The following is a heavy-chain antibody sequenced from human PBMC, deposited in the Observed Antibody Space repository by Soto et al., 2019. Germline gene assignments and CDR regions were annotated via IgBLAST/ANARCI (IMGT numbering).Heavy chain of an antibody. V-gene: IGHV4-59*01. CDR1: GGSISSYY. Sequence: QVQLQESGPGLVKPSETLSLTCTVSGGSISSYYWSRIRQPPGKGLEWIGYIYYSGSTNYNPSLKSRVTISVDTSKNQFSLKLSSVTAADTAVYYCAREGLTGTIGLYYYYAMDVWGQGTTVTVSS. CDR2: IYYSGST. J-gene: IGHJ6*02. CDR3: AREGLTGTIGLYYYYAMDV. D-gene: IGHD1-7*01.